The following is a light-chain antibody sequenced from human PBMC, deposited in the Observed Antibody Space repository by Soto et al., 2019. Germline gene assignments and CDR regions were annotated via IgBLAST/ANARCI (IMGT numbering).Light chain of an antibody. CDR2: QAS. V-gene: IGKV1-5*03. J-gene: IGKJ1*01. CDR3: QEYKTYSRT. Sequence: DIQMTQSPSTLSASVGDRVTITCRASQSISSWLAWFQQKPGKAPKLLIAQASYLESGVPSRFAGSESGTEFTLTISSLQPDDFATCYCQEYKTYSRTFGQGTKVEV. CDR1: QSISSW.